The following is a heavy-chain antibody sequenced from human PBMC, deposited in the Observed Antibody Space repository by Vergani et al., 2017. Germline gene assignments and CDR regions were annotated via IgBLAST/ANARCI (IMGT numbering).Heavy chain of an antibody. Sequence: QVQLVESGGGVVQPGRSLRLSCAASGFTFSSYGMHWVRQAPGKGLEWVAVISYDGSNKYYADSVKGRFTISRDNSKNTLYLQMNSLRAEDTAVYYCARDRDFWSGYRGGMDVWGKGTTVTVSS. D-gene: IGHD3-3*01. CDR2: ISYDGSNK. V-gene: IGHV3-30*19. CDR3: ARDRDFWSGYRGGMDV. J-gene: IGHJ6*04. CDR1: GFTFSSYG.